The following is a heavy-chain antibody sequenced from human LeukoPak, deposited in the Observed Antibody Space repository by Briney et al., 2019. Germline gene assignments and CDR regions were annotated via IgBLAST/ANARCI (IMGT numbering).Heavy chain of an antibody. V-gene: IGHV1-2*06. CDR1: GGTFSSYT. D-gene: IGHD1-26*01. CDR3: ATGINSGSYYYFDY. CDR2: VNPHSGGT. Sequence: ASVKVSCKASGGTFSSYTISWVRQAPGQGLEWMGRVNPHSGGTNHAQKFQGRLTMTRDTSISTAYMELSRLRSDDTALYYCATGINSGSYYYFDYCGQGTLVTVSS. J-gene: IGHJ4*02.